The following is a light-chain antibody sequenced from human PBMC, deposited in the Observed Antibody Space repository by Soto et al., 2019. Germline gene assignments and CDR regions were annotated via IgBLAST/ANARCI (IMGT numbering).Light chain of an antibody. V-gene: IGKV3-11*01. Sequence: EVVMTQSPDTLSLSPGDAATLSCRAGHDVSVSLVWYQQRPGQAPRLLIHDASNRATGIPARFSGSGSGTDFTLIIGSLQPEDSALYYCQRRASWPFTLGQGTRWIS. CDR2: DAS. CDR3: QRRASWPFT. CDR1: HDVSVS. J-gene: IGKJ2*01.